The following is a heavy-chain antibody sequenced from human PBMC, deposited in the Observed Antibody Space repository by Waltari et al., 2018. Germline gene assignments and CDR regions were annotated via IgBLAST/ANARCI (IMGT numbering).Heavy chain of an antibody. J-gene: IGHJ4*02. CDR3: APTPSGYDLGLYFDY. CDR2: NTPTVGTA. D-gene: IGHD5-12*01. V-gene: IGHV1-69*13. Sequence: QVQLVQSGAEVKKPGSSVKVSCKASGGTFSSDAISWVRSAPGQGLEWMGGNTPTVGTANYAQKCQGRVTITADESTTTAYMELSSLRSEDTAVYYFAPTPSGYDLGLYFDYWGQGTLVTVSS. CDR1: GGTFSSDA.